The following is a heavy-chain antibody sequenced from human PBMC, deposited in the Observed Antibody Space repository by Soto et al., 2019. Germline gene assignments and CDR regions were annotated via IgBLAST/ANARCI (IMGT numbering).Heavy chain of an antibody. CDR1: GYTFTSYY. CDR2: INPSGGST. D-gene: IGHD2-15*01. Sequence: GASVKVSCKASGYTFTSYYMHWVRQAPGQGLEWMGIINPSGGSTSYAQKFQGRVTMTRDTSTSTVYMELRSLRSEDTAVYYCARERPCHCSGGSCSYYYYYGMDVWGQGTTVTVSS. J-gene: IGHJ6*02. V-gene: IGHV1-46*01. CDR3: ARERPCHCSGGSCSYYYYYGMDV.